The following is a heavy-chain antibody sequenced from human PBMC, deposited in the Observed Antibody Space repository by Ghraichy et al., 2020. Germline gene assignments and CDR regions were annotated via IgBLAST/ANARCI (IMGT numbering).Heavy chain of an antibody. D-gene: IGHD2-2*01. CDR2: IYYSGST. CDR1: GGSISSYY. CDR3: ARAGGQLEYYYYYGMDV. J-gene: IGHJ6*02. V-gene: IGHV4-59*01. Sequence: SQTLSLTCTVSGGSISSYYWSCIRQPPGKGLEWIGYIYYSGSTNYNPSLKSRVTISVDTSKNQFSLKLSSVTAADTAVYYCARAGGQLEYYYYYGMDVWGQGTTVTVSS.